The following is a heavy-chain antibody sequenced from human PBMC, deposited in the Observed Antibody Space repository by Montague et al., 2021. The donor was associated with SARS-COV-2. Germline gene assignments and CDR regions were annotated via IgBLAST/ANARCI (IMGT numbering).Heavy chain of an antibody. V-gene: IGHV4-4*02. CDR2: IYHSGST. D-gene: IGHD5-12*01. CDR3: ARGAGRGNGYGKYYYYYYGMDD. Sequence: SETLSLTCAVSGGSISSSNWWSWVRQPPGKGLEWIGEIYHSGSTNYNPSLKSRVTISVDTSKNQFSLKLSSVTAADTAVYYCARGAGRGNGYGKYYYYYYGMDDWGQGTTVTVSS. CDR1: GGSISSSNW. J-gene: IGHJ6*02.